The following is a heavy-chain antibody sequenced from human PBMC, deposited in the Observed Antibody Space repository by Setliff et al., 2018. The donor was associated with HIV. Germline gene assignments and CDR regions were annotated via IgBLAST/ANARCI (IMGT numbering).Heavy chain of an antibody. CDR2: IWTSGST. J-gene: IGHJ4*02. D-gene: IGHD2-2*02. V-gene: IGHV4-61*02. CDR3: ARQERYCTSADCYRYFNY. Sequence: SETLSLTCTVSGGSISSGSYYWSWIRQPAGKGLEWIGRIWTSGSTNYNPSLKSRVTISVDTSKNQFSLKLSSVTAADTAVYYCARQERYCTSADCYRYFNYWGQGTLVTVSS. CDR1: GGSISSGSYY.